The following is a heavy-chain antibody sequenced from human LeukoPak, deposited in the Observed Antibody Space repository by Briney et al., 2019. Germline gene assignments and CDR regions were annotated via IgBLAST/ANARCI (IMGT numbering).Heavy chain of an antibody. Sequence: PSETLSLTCAVYGGSFSGYYWSWIRQPPGKGLEWIGEINHSGSTNYNPSLKSRVTISVDTSKNQFSLKLSSVTAADTAVYYRARVRGYSGYVYYFDYWGQGTLVTVSS. CDR3: ARVRGYSGYVYYFDY. V-gene: IGHV4-34*01. D-gene: IGHD5-12*01. J-gene: IGHJ4*02. CDR2: INHSGST. CDR1: GGSFSGYY.